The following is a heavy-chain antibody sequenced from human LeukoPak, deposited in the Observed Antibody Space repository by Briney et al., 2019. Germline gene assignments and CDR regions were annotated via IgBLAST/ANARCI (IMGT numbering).Heavy chain of an antibody. V-gene: IGHV3-53*04. CDR2: IYSGGST. D-gene: IGHD1-26*01. CDR1: GFTVSSNY. Sequence: GGSLRLSCAASGFTVSSNYMSWVRQAPGKGLEWVSVIYSGGSTYYADSVKGRFTISRHNSKNTLYLQMNSLRAEDTAVYYCARERSGELRGEGAFDIWGKGKMVTVSS. J-gene: IGHJ3*02. CDR3: ARERSGELRGEGAFDI.